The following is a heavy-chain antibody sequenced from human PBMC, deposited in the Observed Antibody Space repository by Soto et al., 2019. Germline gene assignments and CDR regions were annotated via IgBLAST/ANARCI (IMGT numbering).Heavy chain of an antibody. CDR2: ISWDGGST. Sequence: PGGSLRLSCAASGFTFDDYTMHWVRQAPGKGLEWVSLISWDGGSTYYADSVKGRFTISRDNSKNSLYLQMNSLRTEDTALYYCAKDALPSGPLDSYYYYGMDVWGQGNKVTVSS. V-gene: IGHV3-43*01. J-gene: IGHJ6*02. CDR1: GFTFDDYT. D-gene: IGHD1-1*01. CDR3: AKDALPSGPLDSYYYYGMDV.